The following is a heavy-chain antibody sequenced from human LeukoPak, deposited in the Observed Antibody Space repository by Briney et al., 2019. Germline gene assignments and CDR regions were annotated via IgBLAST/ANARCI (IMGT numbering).Heavy chain of an antibody. D-gene: IGHD2-21*02. CDR1: GFDFSGYT. Sequence: GGSLRLSCAASGFDFSGYTMTWVRQAPGRGLEWLSAITSSRGDIYYADSAKGRFTISRDNAKNSLYLQINSLRAEDTAVYYCTRVNGDSVDADYYYYMDVWGKGTTDTVSS. J-gene: IGHJ6*03. CDR2: ITSSRGDI. CDR3: TRVNGDSVDADYYYYMDV. V-gene: IGHV3-21*01.